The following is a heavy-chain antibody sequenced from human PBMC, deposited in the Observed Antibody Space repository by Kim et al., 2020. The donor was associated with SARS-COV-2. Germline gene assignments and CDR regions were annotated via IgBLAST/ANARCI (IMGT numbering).Heavy chain of an antibody. V-gene: IGHV4-39*01. J-gene: IGHJ4*02. CDR3: ATVVTPGDY. Sequence: SETLSLTSTVSGGSISSSSYYWGWIRQPPGKGLEWIGSIYYRESTYYNPSLKSRVTISVDTSKNQFSLKLSFVAAADKAVYYCATVVTPGDYWGQGTLVTFSS. D-gene: IGHD2-21*02. CDR2: IYYREST. CDR1: GGSISSSSYY.